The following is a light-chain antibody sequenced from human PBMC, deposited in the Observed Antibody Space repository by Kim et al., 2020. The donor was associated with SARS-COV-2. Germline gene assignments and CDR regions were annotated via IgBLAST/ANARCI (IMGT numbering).Light chain of an antibody. V-gene: IGLV3-1*01. J-gene: IGLJ1*01. CDR3: QAWDSSSYV. CDR2: QDS. CDR1: KLGDKY. Sequence: SYELTQPPSVSVSPGQTASITCSGDKLGDKYACWYQQMPGQSPVLVIYQDSKRPSGIPERFSGSNSGNTATLTISGTQAMDEADYYCQAWDSSSYVFGTG.